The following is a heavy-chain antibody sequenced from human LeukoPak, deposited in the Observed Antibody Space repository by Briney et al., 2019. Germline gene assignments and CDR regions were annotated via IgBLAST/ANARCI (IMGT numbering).Heavy chain of an antibody. V-gene: IGHV3-21*01. CDR3: ARGGVVVPAADNWFDP. CDR2: ISSSSSYI. Sequence: PGGSLRLSCAASGFTFSSYSMNWVRQAPGKGLEWVSSISSSSSYIYYADSVKGRFTISRDNAKNSLYLQMNSLRAEDTAVYYCARGGVVVPAADNWFDPWGQGTLVTVSS. J-gene: IGHJ5*02. CDR1: GFTFSSYS. D-gene: IGHD2-2*01.